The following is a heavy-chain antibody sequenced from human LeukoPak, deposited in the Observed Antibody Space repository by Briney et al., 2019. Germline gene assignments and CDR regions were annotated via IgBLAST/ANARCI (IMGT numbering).Heavy chain of an antibody. CDR1: GFTFSSYW. J-gene: IGHJ4*02. V-gene: IGHV4-39*07. CDR3: ARLSGAVAVDY. Sequence: GSLRLSCAASGFTFSSYWMSWVRQPPGKGPEWIVSMYYSGSTFYNPSLKSRVTMSVDTSKNQFSLKLSSVTAADTAVYYCARLSGAVAVDYWGQGTLVTVSS. D-gene: IGHD6-19*01. CDR2: MYYSGST.